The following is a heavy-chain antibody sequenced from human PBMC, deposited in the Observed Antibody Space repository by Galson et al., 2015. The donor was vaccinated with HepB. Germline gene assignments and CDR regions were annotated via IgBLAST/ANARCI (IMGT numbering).Heavy chain of an antibody. Sequence: SLRLSCAASGFTFSNAWMSWVRQAPGKGLEWVGRIKSKTDGGTTDYAAPVKGRFTISRNDSKNTLYLQMNSLKTEDTAVYYCTTDGSSWEYFDYWGQGTLVTVSS. J-gene: IGHJ4*02. V-gene: IGHV3-15*01. CDR3: TTDGSSWEYFDY. CDR1: GFTFSNAW. CDR2: IKSKTDGGTT. D-gene: IGHD6-13*01.